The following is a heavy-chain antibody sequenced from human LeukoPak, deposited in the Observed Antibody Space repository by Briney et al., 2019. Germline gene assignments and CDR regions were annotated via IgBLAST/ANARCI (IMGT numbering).Heavy chain of an antibody. V-gene: IGHV4-39*07. Sequence: SETLSLTCTVSGGSISSSSYYWGWIRQPPGKGLEWIGSIYHSGSTYYNPSLKSRVIISVDTSKNQFSLKLSSVTAADTAVYYCARVRRGNYNWFDPWGQGTLVTVSS. CDR3: ARVRRGNYNWFDP. D-gene: IGHD1-26*01. CDR1: GGSISSSSYY. CDR2: IYHSGST. J-gene: IGHJ5*02.